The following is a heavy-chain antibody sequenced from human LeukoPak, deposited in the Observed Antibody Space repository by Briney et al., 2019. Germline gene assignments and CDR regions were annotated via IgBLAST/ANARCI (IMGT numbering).Heavy chain of an antibody. D-gene: IGHD2-15*01. CDR2: ISYDGSNK. CDR3: ASDSYSPEYFQH. CDR1: GFTFSSYA. J-gene: IGHJ1*01. Sequence: PGGSLRLSCAASGFTFSSYAMHWVRQAPGKGLEWVAVISYDGSNKYYADSVKGRFTISRDNSKNTLYLQMSSLRAEDTAVYYCASDSYSPEYFQHWGQGTLVTVSS. V-gene: IGHV3-30*14.